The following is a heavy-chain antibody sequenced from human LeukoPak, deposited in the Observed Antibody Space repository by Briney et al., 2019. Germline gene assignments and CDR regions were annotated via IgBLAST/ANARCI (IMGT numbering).Heavy chain of an antibody. D-gene: IGHD2-2*02. Sequence: SETLSLTCAVYGGSFSGYYWSWIRQPPGKGLEWIGEINHSGSTNYNPSLKSRVTISVDTSKNQFSLKLSSVTAADTAVHYCARGYCSSTSCYRDYYYYYGMDVWGKGTTVTVSS. V-gene: IGHV4-34*01. J-gene: IGHJ6*04. CDR1: GGSFSGYY. CDR3: ARGYCSSTSCYRDYYYYYGMDV. CDR2: INHSGST.